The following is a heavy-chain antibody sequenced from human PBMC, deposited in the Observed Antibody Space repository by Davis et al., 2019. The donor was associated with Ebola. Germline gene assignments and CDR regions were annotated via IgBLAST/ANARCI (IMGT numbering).Heavy chain of an antibody. J-gene: IGHJ2*01. CDR1: GFTFSSNS. V-gene: IGHV3-48*04. CDR2: ISTSSSTI. Sequence: PGGSLRLSCAASGFTFSSNSMNWVRQAPGKGLEWVSYISTSSSTIYYADSVKGRFTISRDNAKNSLYLQMNSLRAEDTAVYYCARDDYGDLLSMGYFDLWGRGTLVTVSS. CDR3: ARDDYGDLLSMGYFDL. D-gene: IGHD4-17*01.